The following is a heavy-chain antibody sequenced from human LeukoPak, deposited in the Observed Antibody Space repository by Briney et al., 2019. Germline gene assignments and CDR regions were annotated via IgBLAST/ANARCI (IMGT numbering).Heavy chain of an antibody. V-gene: IGHV3-43*02. Sequence: GGSLRLSCAASGFIFDDYAMHWVRQAPGKGLEWVSLITGDGAGTYYEDSVRGRFTISRDNSKNSLYLIMNSLRTEDTAFYYCTKGRVATVGGAKYAMDVWGQGTTVTVSS. J-gene: IGHJ6*02. CDR3: TKGRVATVGGAKYAMDV. CDR2: ITGDGAGT. D-gene: IGHD5-12*01. CDR1: GFIFDDYA.